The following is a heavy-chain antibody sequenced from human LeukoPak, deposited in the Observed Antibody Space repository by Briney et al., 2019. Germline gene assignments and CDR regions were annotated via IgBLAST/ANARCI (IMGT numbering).Heavy chain of an antibody. Sequence: SETLSLTCTVSGGSISSGGYSWSWIRQPPGKGLEWIGYIYHSGSTYYNPSLKSRVTISVDRSKNQFSLKLSSVTAADTAVYYCATLYDYVWGSYFDYRGQGTLVTVSS. CDR1: GGSISSGGYS. D-gene: IGHD3-16*01. V-gene: IGHV4-30-2*01. CDR3: ATLYDYVWGSYFDY. J-gene: IGHJ4*02. CDR2: IYHSGST.